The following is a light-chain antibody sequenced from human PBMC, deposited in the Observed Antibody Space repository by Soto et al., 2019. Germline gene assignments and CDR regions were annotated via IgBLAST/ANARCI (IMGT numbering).Light chain of an antibody. J-gene: IGLJ3*02. Sequence: QSALTQPPSVSAAPGQTVTISCSGSYSNVGYIYVSWYQQVPGAGPKLLIYDNDKRPSGIPDRFSGSKSGTSATLGITGLQTGDGADYYCGAWDNNLSVMVFGGGTKVTVL. CDR1: YSNVGYIY. CDR3: GAWDNNLSVMV. V-gene: IGLV1-51*01. CDR2: DND.